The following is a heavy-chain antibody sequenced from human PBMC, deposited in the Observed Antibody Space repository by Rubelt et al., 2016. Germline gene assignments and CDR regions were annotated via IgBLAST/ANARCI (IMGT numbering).Heavy chain of an antibody. CDR3: ARQNRYYYYGMDV. J-gene: IGHJ6*02. CDR1: TGSISTYY. V-gene: IGHV4-59*08. Sequence: QLQLQESGPGLVKPSETLSLTCTVSTGSISTYYWNWIRQPPGKGLEWIGYIYYSGSTYYNPSLKSRVTISVDTSKNQFSRRLSSVTAADTAVYYWARQNRYYYYGMDVWGQGTTVTVSS. CDR2: IYYSGST.